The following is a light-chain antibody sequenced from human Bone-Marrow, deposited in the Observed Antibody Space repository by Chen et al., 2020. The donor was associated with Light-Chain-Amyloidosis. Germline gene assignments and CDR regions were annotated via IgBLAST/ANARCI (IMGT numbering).Light chain of an antibody. CDR3: QQFINYS. CDR1: QSISSW. V-gene: IGKV1-5*03. Sequence: DIQMTQSPSTLSASVGDRVTITYRASQSISSWLAWYQQKPGKAPKLLIYKASTLESGVPSRFSGSGSGTDFTLTISGLQPDDFATYYCQQFINYSFGQGTKVEIK. CDR2: KAS. J-gene: IGKJ1*01.